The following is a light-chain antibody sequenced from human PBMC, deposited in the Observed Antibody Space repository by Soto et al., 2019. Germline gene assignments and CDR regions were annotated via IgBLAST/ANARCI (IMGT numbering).Light chain of an antibody. Sequence: QSVLTQPVSVSGSPGQSITISCTGTNSDIGGYDFVSWYQQLPGKAPKLMIFEVRNRPSGVSDRFSGSKSDNTASLTITGLQPADEADYYCISYTSTSTYVFGTGTKVTVL. CDR2: EVR. J-gene: IGLJ1*01. CDR3: ISYTSTSTYV. V-gene: IGLV2-14*01. CDR1: NSDIGGYDF.